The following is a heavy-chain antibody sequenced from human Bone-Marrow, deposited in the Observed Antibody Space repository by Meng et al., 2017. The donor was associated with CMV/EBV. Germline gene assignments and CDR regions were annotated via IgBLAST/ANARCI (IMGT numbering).Heavy chain of an antibody. CDR1: GGSISSYY. D-gene: IGHD6-19*01. Sequence: SETLSLTCTVSGGSISSYYWSWIRQPPGKGLEWIGYIYYSGSTNYNPSLKSRVTISVDTSKNQFSLKLSSVTAADTAVYYCARVGRLEYFDYWGQGTLVTVSS. J-gene: IGHJ4*02. V-gene: IGHV4-59*12. CDR2: IYYSGST. CDR3: ARVGRLEYFDY.